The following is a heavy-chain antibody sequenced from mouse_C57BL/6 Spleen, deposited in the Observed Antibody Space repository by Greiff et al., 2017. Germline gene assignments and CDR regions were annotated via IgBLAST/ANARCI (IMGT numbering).Heavy chain of an antibody. V-gene: IGHV2-6-1*01. Sequence: VKLMESGPGLVAPSQSLSITCTVSGFSLTSYGVHWVRQPPGKGLEWLVVIWSDGSTTYNSALKSRLSISKDNSKSQVFVKMNSLQTDDTAMYYCARHYDYDYAMDYWGQGTSVTVSS. CDR3: ARHYDYDYAMDY. D-gene: IGHD2-4*01. J-gene: IGHJ4*01. CDR1: GFSLTSYG. CDR2: IWSDGST.